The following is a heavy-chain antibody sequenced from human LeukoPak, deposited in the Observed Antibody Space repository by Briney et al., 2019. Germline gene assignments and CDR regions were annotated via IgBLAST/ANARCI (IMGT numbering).Heavy chain of an antibody. V-gene: IGHV1-18*01. CDR2: INTYNVNT. Sequence: ASVKVPCKASGYTFSSYGVSWVRQAPGQGLEWMGWINTYNVNTNYAQKFQGRVTLTTDASTSTAYMELRSLRSDDTAVYYCARDSRRGYSYGYDYWGQGTLVTVSS. J-gene: IGHJ4*02. CDR1: GYTFSSYG. CDR3: ARDSRRGYSYGYDY. D-gene: IGHD5-18*01.